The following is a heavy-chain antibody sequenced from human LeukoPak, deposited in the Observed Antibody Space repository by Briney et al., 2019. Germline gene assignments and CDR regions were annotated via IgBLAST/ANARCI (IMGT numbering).Heavy chain of an antibody. CDR3: ARVRQWLVLNP. D-gene: IGHD6-19*01. V-gene: IGHV3-21*01. J-gene: IGHJ5*02. CDR1: GFTFSSYI. CDR2: ISSSGTYI. Sequence: GGSLRLSCAASGFTFSSYIINWVRQAPGKGLEWVSSISSSGTYIYYADSVKGRFTISRDNAKNLVHLQMNSLRAEDTAVYYCARVRQWLVLNPWGQGTLVTVSS.